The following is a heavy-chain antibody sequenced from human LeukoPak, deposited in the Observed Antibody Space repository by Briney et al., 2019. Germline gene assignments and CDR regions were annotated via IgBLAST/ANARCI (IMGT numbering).Heavy chain of an antibody. CDR1: GFTVSSNY. Sequence: GGSLRLSCAASGFTVSSNYMSWVRQAPGKGLEWVSAISGSGVTTYYADSVKGRFTISRDNSNNTLYLQMNSLRADDTAIYYCAKVASGWYWFDPWGQGTLVTVSS. D-gene: IGHD6-19*01. V-gene: IGHV3-23*01. J-gene: IGHJ5*02. CDR3: AKVASGWYWFDP. CDR2: ISGSGVTT.